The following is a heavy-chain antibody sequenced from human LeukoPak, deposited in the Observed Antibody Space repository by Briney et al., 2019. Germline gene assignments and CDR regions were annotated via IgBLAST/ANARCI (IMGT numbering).Heavy chain of an antibody. J-gene: IGHJ4*02. CDR1: GFIFSGYA. V-gene: IGHV3-30-3*01. CDR3: ARGFNDFWSGSQLEY. D-gene: IGHD3-3*01. Sequence: GGSLRLSCAASGFIFSGYAMHWVRQAPGKGLEWVAVISYDGGKTYYADSVKGRFTISRDNSKSTLYLQMNSLRSEDTAVYYCARGFNDFWSGSQLEYWGQGTLVTVSS. CDR2: ISYDGGKT.